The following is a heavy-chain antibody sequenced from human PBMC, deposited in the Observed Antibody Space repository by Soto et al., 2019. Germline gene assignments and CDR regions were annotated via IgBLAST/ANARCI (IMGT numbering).Heavy chain of an antibody. CDR3: ASVSGHSSSWYLFPSLDY. V-gene: IGHV3-21*01. Sequence: GGSLRLSCAASGFTFSSYSMNWVRQAPGKGLEWVSSISSSSSYIYYADSVKGRFTISRDNAKNSLYLQMNSLRAEDTAVYYCASVSGHSSSWYLFPSLDYWGQGTLVTVSS. CDR2: ISSSSSYI. J-gene: IGHJ4*02. D-gene: IGHD6-13*01. CDR1: GFTFSSYS.